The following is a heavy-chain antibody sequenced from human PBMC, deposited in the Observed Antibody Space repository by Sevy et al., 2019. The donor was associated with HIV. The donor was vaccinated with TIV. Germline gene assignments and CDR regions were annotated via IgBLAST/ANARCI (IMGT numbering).Heavy chain of an antibody. CDR3: ARDRSGSYHVSDNWFDP. D-gene: IGHD1-26*01. J-gene: IGHJ5*02. Sequence: GGSLRLSCAASGFTFSSYWMHWVRQVLGKGLVWVSRIKSDGSSTSYADSVKGRFTISRDNAKNTLYLQMNSLRAEDTAVYYCARDRSGSYHVSDNWFDPWGQGTLVTVSS. CDR1: GFTFSSYW. CDR2: IKSDGSST. V-gene: IGHV3-74*01.